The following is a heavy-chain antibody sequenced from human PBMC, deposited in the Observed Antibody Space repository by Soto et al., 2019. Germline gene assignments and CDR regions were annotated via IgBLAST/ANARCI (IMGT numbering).Heavy chain of an antibody. V-gene: IGHV1-58*01. Sequence: SVKGACKASGFTNTRSAGRWGRQARGQRLEWIGWIVVGSGNTNYAQKFQERVTITRDMSTSTAYMELSSLRSEDTAVYYCAAENDPKVDIWGQGTMVTVSS. CDR3: AAENDPKVDI. CDR1: GFTNTRSA. J-gene: IGHJ3*02. CDR2: IVVGSGNT.